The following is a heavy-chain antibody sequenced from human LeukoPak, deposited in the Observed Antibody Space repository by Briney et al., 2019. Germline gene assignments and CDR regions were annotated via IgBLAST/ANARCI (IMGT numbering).Heavy chain of an antibody. D-gene: IGHD5-24*01. Sequence: SETLSLTFPVSGGSISSYYWSWIRPPAGKGLGWIGRIYTSGSTNYNPSLKSRVTMSVDTSKNQFSLKLSSVTAADTAVYYCARDLRDGYNLSFDPWGQGTLVTVSS. V-gene: IGHV4-4*07. CDR2: IYTSGST. CDR3: ARDLRDGYNLSFDP. J-gene: IGHJ5*02. CDR1: GGSISSYY.